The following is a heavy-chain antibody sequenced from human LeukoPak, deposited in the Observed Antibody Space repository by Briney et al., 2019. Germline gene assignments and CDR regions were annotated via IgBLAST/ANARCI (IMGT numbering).Heavy chain of an antibody. CDR3: ARVTYYDFWSAYYNSPDY. V-gene: IGHV1-18*01. CDR2: ISAYNGNT. Sequence: ASVKVSCKASGGTFSSYAISWVRQAPGQGLEWMGWISAYNGNTKYAQKLQGRVTMTTDTSTSTAYMELRSLRSDDTAVYYCARVTYYDFWSAYYNSPDYWGQGTLVTVSS. CDR1: GGTFSSYA. J-gene: IGHJ4*02. D-gene: IGHD3-3*01.